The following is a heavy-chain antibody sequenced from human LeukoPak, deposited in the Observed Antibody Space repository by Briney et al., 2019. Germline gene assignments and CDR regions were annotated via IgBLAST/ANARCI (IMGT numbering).Heavy chain of an antibody. CDR1: GFTFSGYA. D-gene: IGHD2-8*01. J-gene: IGHJ3*02. CDR2: ISGSGGST. CDR3: SKAARYCSITTCPRSAFDI. V-gene: IGHV3-23*01. Sequence: GGSLRLSCAASGFTFSGYAMGWGRQAPGKGLEWVSAISGSGGSTYYADSVKGRFTIYRANSKNTLSLQMSSLRADDTAVYYCSKAARYCSITTCPRSAFDIWGQGTMVTVSS.